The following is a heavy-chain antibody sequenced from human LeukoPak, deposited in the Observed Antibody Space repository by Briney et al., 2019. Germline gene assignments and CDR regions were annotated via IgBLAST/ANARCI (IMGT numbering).Heavy chain of an antibody. Sequence: GGSLRLSCAASGFTFNSYEMNWVRQAPGKGLEWVSYISSSGSTIYYADSVKGRFTISRDNAQNSLYLQMNSLRAEDTAVYYCARDVLPRKPAYDYWGRGTLVTVSS. D-gene: IGHD2-2*01. CDR1: GFTFNSYE. V-gene: IGHV3-48*03. CDR2: ISSSGSTI. CDR3: ARDVLPRKPAYDY. J-gene: IGHJ4*02.